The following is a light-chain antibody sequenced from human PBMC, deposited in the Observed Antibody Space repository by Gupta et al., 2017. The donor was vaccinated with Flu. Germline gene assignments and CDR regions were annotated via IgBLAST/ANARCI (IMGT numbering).Light chain of an antibody. J-gene: IGLJ3*02. Sequence: NLTCTRSRGHSNYASACHQQQPEQGPRFLMKINRDGSHRKGDGIPDCCGGNSSGAERYPTIASLQSEDDAYYYCPSWGIGIDFVFGGGTKMTVL. CDR2: INRDGSH. CDR1: RGHSNYA. CDR3: PSWGIGIDFV. V-gene: IGLV4-69*01.